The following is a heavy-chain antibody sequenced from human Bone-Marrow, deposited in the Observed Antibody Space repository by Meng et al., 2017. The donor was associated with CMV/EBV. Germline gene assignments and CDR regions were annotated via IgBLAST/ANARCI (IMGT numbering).Heavy chain of an antibody. CDR3: AADPITIFGVVIIGGMDV. Sequence: SVKVSCKASGGTFSSYTISWVRQAPGQGLEWMGRIIPILDIANYAQNFQGRVTITADRSTSTAYLELTGLRSEDTAVYYCAADPITIFGVVIIGGMDVWGQGTTVTVSS. CDR2: IIPILDIA. CDR1: GGTFSSYT. V-gene: IGHV1-69*02. J-gene: IGHJ6*02. D-gene: IGHD3-3*01.